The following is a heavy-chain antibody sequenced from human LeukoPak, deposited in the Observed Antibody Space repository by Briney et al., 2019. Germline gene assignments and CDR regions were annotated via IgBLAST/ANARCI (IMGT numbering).Heavy chain of an antibody. V-gene: IGHV1-2*02. D-gene: IGHD6-13*01. CDR1: GYTFTGYY. J-gene: IGHJ6*02. Sequence: ASVKVSCKASGYTFTGYYMHWVRQAPGQGLEWMGWINPNSGGTNYAQKSQGRVTMTRDTSISTAYMELSRLRSDDTAVYYCATTAAGNKEYYYYYGMDVWGQGTTVTVSS. CDR3: ATTAAGNKEYYYYYGMDV. CDR2: INPNSGGT.